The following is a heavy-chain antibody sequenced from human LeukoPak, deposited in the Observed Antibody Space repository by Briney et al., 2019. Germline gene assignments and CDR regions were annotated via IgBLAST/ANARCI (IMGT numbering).Heavy chain of an antibody. J-gene: IGHJ6*02. CDR3: ARGFGELSEGYGMDV. V-gene: IGHV3-21*01. CDR2: ISSSSSYI. CDR1: GFTFSSYS. Sequence: GGSLRLSCAASGFTFSSYSMNWDRQAPGKGLEWVSCISSSSSYIYYAESVKGRFTISRDNAKNSLYLQMNSLRAEDTAVYYCARGFGELSEGYGMDVWGQGTTVTVSS. D-gene: IGHD3-10*01.